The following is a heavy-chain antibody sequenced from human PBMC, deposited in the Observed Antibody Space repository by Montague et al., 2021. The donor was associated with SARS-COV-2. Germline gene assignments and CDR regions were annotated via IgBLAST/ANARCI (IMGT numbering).Heavy chain of an antibody. CDR1: GFPFNTYT. V-gene: IGHV3-23*01. J-gene: IGHJ2*01. CDR2: IFGSGAGT. CDR3: AENGGSGSLVYWYFDL. Sequence: SRRLSWAASGFPFNTYTMTWVRQAPGKGLEWVSSIFGSGAGTYYADSVQGRFTISRDNSKNTLYLQLHGHRAEDTAVYYCAENGGSGSLVYWYFDLWGRGTPVAVSS. D-gene: IGHD2-8*01.